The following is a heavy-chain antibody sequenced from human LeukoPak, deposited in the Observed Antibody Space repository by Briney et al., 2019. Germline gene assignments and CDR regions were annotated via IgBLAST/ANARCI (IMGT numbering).Heavy chain of an antibody. CDR3: ARGGTYSSGWYDY. CDR2: INAGNGNT. CDR1: GYTFTSYA. V-gene: IGHV1-3*01. D-gene: IGHD6-19*01. J-gene: IGHJ4*02. Sequence: ASVKVSCKASGYTFTSYAMHWVRQAPGQRLEWMGWINAGNGNTKYSQRFQGRVTITRDTSASTAYMELSSLRSEDTAVYYCARGGTYSSGWYDYWGQGTLVTVSS.